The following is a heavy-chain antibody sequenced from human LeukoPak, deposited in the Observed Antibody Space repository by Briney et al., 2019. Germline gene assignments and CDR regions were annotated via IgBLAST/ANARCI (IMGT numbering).Heavy chain of an antibody. D-gene: IGHD2-2*02. V-gene: IGHV4-59*01. CDR1: GGSISSYY. CDR2: IYYSGST. CDR3: AILHCSSTSYYTNWFDP. J-gene: IGHJ5*02. Sequence: PSETLSLACTVSGGSISSYYWSWIREPPGKGLEGIGYIYYSGSTNYNPSLKSPVTISVDTSKNQFSLKLSSVTAADTAVYYCAILHCSSTSYYTNWFDPWGQGTLVTVSS.